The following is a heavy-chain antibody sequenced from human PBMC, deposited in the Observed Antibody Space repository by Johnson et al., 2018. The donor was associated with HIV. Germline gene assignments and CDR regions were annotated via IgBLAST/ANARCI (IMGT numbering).Heavy chain of an antibody. J-gene: IGHJ3*02. CDR3: ARSCWYLSYAFDI. Sequence: QVQLVESGGGVVQPGRSLRLSCVVSGFTFSRYAMHWVRRAPGKGLEWMAIISYDGSNKYYADSVKGRFTISRDNSKNTLYLQMNSLRHDDTAVYYCARSCWYLSYAFDILGQGTMVTVSS. CDR2: ISYDGSNK. V-gene: IGHV3-30-3*01. CDR1: GFTFSRYA. D-gene: IGHD6-19*01.